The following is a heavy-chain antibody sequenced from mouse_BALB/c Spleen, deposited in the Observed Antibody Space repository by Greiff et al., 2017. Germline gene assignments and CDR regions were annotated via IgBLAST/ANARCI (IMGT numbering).Heavy chain of an antibody. V-gene: IGHV5-12-1*01. D-gene: IGHD3-3*01. CDR2: ISSGGGST. CDR3: ARHPGTGFAY. J-gene: IGHJ3*01. Sequence: EVQLVESGGGLVKPGGSLKLSCAASGFAFSSYDMSWVRQTPEKRLEWVAYISSGGGSTYYPDTVKGRFTISRDNAKNTLYLQMSSLKSEDTAMYYCARHPGTGFAYWGQGTLVTVSA. CDR1: GFAFSSYD.